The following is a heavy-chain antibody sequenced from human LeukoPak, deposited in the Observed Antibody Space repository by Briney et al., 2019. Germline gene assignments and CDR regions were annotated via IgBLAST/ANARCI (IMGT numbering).Heavy chain of an antibody. Sequence: ASVKVSCKASGYTFTSYGTSWVRQAPGQGLEWMGWISAYNGNTNYAQKLQGRVTMTTDTSTSTAYMELRSLRSDDTAVYYCARPKNYYYDSSGYSFDYWGQGTLVTVSS. V-gene: IGHV1-18*01. J-gene: IGHJ4*02. CDR2: ISAYNGNT. D-gene: IGHD3-22*01. CDR1: GYTFTSYG. CDR3: ARPKNYYYDSSGYSFDY.